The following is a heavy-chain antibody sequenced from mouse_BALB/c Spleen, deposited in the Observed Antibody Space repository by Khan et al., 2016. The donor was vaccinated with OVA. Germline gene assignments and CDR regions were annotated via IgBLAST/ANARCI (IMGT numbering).Heavy chain of an antibody. CDR3: ARLEDI. D-gene: IGHD1-3*01. CDR2: IWAGGST. CDR1: GFSLTSYG. J-gene: IGHJ2*01. Sequence: QVQLKESGPGLVAPSPSLSITCTVSGFSLTSYGVHWVRQPPGKGLEWLGVIWAGGSTNYNSALMSRLSISKDNSKSQVFLKMNSLQTYDTAMYYCARLEDIWGQGTTLTVSS. V-gene: IGHV2-9*02.